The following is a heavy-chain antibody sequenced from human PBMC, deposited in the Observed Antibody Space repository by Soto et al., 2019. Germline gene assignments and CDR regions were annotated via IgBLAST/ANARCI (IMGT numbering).Heavy chain of an antibody. Sequence: QGQLVQSGAEVKKPGASVKVSCTASGNTFTNFGVTWVRQAPGQGREWMGWISAYTDDPKYAQKFQGRVTMTIDTSTRTAYVDMRSLTYDDTAVYYCARVIPGAEAWFDPWGQGTLVTVSS. V-gene: IGHV1-18*01. CDR3: ARVIPGAEAWFDP. J-gene: IGHJ5*02. CDR2: ISAYTDDP. CDR1: GNTFTNFG. D-gene: IGHD2-2*01.